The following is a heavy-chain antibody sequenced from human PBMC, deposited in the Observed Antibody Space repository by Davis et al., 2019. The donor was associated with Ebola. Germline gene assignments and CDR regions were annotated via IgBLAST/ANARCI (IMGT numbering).Heavy chain of an antibody. D-gene: IGHD4-23*01. CDR1: GGSISSGGYY. J-gene: IGHJ4*02. V-gene: IGHV4-61*08. Sequence: PSETLSLTCTVSGGSISSGGYYWSWIRQHPGKGLEWIGYIYYSGSTNYNPTLKSRVTISVDTSQNQFSLKLSSVTAADTAVYYCARGYGGNPENYWGQGTLVTVSS. CDR3: ARGYGGNPENY. CDR2: IYYSGST.